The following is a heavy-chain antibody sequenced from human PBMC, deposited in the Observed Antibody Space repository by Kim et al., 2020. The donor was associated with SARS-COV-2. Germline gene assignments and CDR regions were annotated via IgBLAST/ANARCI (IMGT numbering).Heavy chain of an antibody. CDR2: IYPDDSDI. CDR3: ARRYNHAFDY. D-gene: IGHD1-1*01. CDR1: GYSFTRNW. V-gene: IGHV5-51*01. Sequence: GESLKISCKGSGYSFTRNWIAWVRQMPGKGLEWMGIIYPDDSDIRYSPSFQGQVTISADKSISTAYLQSSSLKASDTAMYYCARRYNHAFDYWGQGTLVT. J-gene: IGHJ4*02.